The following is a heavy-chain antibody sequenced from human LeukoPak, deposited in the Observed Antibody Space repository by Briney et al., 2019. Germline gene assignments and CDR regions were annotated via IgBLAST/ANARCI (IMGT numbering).Heavy chain of an antibody. Sequence: GASVKVSCKASGYTFTGYYTYWVRQAPGQGLEWMGWINPNSGGTNYAQKFQGRVTMTRDTSISTAYMELSRLRCDDTAVYYCARENGGFGSPRSDNWFDPWGQGTLVTVSS. D-gene: IGHD3-10*01. J-gene: IGHJ5*02. CDR3: ARENGGFGSPRSDNWFDP. V-gene: IGHV1-2*02. CDR1: GYTFTGYY. CDR2: INPNSGGT.